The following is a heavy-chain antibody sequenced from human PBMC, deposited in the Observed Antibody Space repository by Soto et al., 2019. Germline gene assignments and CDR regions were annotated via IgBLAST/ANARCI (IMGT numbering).Heavy chain of an antibody. V-gene: IGHV1-3*01. J-gene: IGHJ6*02. D-gene: IGHD2-2*01. Sequence: QAQLVQSGAEVKKPGASVKISCKASGYTFTSHAMHWVRQAPGQRPEWLGWINAGTGNTRYSQKLEVRVTISMDTSANTSYMEMNSLTSEDTAVYYCARSRAHRSDYYYGMDVWGQGTTVTVS. CDR3: ARSRAHRSDYYYGMDV. CDR1: GYTFTSHA. CDR2: INAGTGNT.